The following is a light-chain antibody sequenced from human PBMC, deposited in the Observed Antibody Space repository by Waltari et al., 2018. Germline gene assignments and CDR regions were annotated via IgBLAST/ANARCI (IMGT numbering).Light chain of an antibody. CDR3: QQYFTRPWT. J-gene: IGKJ1*01. CDR2: WAS. V-gene: IGKV4-1*01. CDR1: QTVLYIPNKKNY. Sequence: DIVMTQSPDSLAVSLGEGATITCQSSQTVLYIPNKKNYLAWYQQKPGHPPKLIIYWASTRESGVPDRFSGSGSETNFTLTITSLQTEDVAVYYCQQYFTRPWTFGQGTKVEIK.